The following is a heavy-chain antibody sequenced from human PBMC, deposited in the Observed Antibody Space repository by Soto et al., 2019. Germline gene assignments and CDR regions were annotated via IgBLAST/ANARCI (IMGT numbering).Heavy chain of an antibody. D-gene: IGHD3-10*01. J-gene: IGHJ6*03. CDR1: GYNFTSYD. CDR3: ARATKSRVRGKNYYYMDV. Sequence: ASVKVSCKASGYNFTSYDINWVRQATGQGLEWMGWMNPNSGNTGYAQKFQGRVTMTRNSSISTAYMELCSLRSEDTAGYYCARATKSRVRGKNYYYMDVWGKGTTVTVSS. V-gene: IGHV1-8*01. CDR2: MNPNSGNT.